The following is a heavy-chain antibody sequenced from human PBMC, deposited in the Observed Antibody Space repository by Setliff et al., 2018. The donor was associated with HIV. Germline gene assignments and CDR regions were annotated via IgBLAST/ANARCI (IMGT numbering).Heavy chain of an antibody. J-gene: IGHJ6*03. D-gene: IGHD3-9*01. V-gene: IGHV1-24*01. CDR3: ARLVSYYDILTGSYYYYYMDV. CDR1: GYTLTELS. Sequence: GASVKVSCKISGYTLTELSIHWVRQAPGKGLEWMANFDPEDGETFYAQKFQGRVTMTRDTSTSTVYMELSSLRSDDTAVYYCARLVSYYDILTGSYYYYYMDVWGKGTTVTVSS. CDR2: FDPEDGET.